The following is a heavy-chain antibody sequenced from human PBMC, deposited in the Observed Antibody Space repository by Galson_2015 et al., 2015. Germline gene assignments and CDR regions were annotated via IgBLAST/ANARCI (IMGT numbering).Heavy chain of an antibody. CDR3: ARDIGIPAAMRHFDY. D-gene: IGHD2-2*01. Sequence: SLRLSCAASGFTFSSYAMHWVRQAPGKGLEWVAVISYDGSNKYYAGSVKGRFTISRDNSKNTLYLQMNSLRAEDTAVYYCARDIGIPAAMRHFDYWGQGTLVTVSS. V-gene: IGHV3-30-3*01. CDR2: ISYDGSNK. CDR1: GFTFSSYA. J-gene: IGHJ4*02.